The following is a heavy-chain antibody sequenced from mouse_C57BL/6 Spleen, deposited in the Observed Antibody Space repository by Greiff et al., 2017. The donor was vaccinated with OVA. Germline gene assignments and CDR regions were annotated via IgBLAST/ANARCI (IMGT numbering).Heavy chain of an antibody. CDR3: ARGGSEAWFAY. CDR1: GYTFTSYW. J-gene: IGHJ3*01. CDR2: IDPSDSYT. Sequence: QVQLQQPGAELVRPGTSVKLSCKASGYTFTSYWMHWVKQRPGQGLEWIGVIDPSDSYTNYNQKFKGKATLTVDTSSSTAYMQLSSLTSEDSAVYYCARGGSEAWFAYWGQGTLVTVSA. V-gene: IGHV1-59*01.